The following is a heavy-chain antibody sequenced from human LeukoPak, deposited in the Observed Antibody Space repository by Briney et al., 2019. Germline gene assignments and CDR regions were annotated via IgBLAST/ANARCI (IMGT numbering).Heavy chain of an antibody. CDR2: INPSGGNT. CDR1: GYTFTSYY. Sequence: ASVKVSCKASGYTFTSYYMHWVRQAPGQGLERMGIINPSGGNTNYAQKFQGRVTMTRDTSTSTVYMELTSLRSEDTAVYYCARVHCSSTSCYAFDYWGQGTLVTVSS. J-gene: IGHJ4*02. V-gene: IGHV1-46*01. CDR3: ARVHCSSTSCYAFDY. D-gene: IGHD2-2*01.